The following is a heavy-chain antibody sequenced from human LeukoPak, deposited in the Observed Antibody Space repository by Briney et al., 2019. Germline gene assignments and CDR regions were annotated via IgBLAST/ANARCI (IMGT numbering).Heavy chain of an antibody. J-gene: IGHJ4*02. D-gene: IGHD1-26*01. V-gene: IGHV1-18*01. CDR3: ARDLNIVGATTGVGY. CDR2: ISAYNGNT. CDR1: GYTFTSYG. Sequence: GASVKVSCKASGYTFTSYGISWVRQAPGQGLEWMGWISAYNGNTNYAQKLQGRVTMTTDTSTSTAYMELRSLRSDDTAVYYCARDLNIVGATTGVGYWGQGTLVTVSS.